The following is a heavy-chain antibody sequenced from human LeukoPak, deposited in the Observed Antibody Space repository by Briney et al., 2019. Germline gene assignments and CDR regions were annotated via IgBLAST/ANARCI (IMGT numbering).Heavy chain of an antibody. CDR2: ISAYNGNT. CDR3: ARAGAVLLWFGESYSYYYYYMDV. V-gene: IGHV1-18*01. J-gene: IGHJ6*03. D-gene: IGHD3-10*01. CDR1: GGTFSSYA. Sequence: ASVKVSCKASGGTFSSYAISWMRQAPGQGLEWMGWISAYNGNTNYAQKLQGRVTMTTDTSTSTAYMELRSLRSDDTAVYYCARAGAVLLWFGESYSYYYYYMDVWGKGTTVTVFS.